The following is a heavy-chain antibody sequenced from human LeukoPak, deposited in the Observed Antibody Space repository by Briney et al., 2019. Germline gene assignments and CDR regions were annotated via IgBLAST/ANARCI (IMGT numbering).Heavy chain of an antibody. CDR2: ISGSGGST. J-gene: IGHJ4*02. CDR1: GFTFSSYA. V-gene: IGHV3-23*01. CDR3: AAYSSGWSPRTYYFDC. D-gene: IGHD6-19*01. Sequence: GGSLRLSCAASGFTFSSYAMSWVRQAPGKGLEWVSAISGSGGSTYYADSVKGRFTISRDNPKNTLYLQMNSLRAEDTAVYYCAAYSSGWSPRTYYFDCWGQGTLVTVSS.